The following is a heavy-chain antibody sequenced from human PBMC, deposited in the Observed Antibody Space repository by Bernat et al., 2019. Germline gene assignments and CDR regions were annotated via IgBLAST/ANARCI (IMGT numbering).Heavy chain of an antibody. V-gene: IGHV3-66*01. CDR2: IYSGGTT. J-gene: IGHJ4*02. CDR3: ARGPPSVMS. CDR1: GFSVSGNY. D-gene: IGHD2-8*01. Sequence: EVQLVESGGGLVQPGRSLRLSCTASGFSVSGNYMSWVRQAPGKGLEWVSVIYSGGTTNYADSVKGRFAISRDNSRNTLYLLMNSLTAGDTAMYFCARGPPSVMSWGQGTLVTVSS.